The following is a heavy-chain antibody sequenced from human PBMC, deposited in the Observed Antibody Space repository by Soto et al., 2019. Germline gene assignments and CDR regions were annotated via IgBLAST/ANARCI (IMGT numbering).Heavy chain of an antibody. CDR2: ITPIFGTT. CDR1: GGTFNSYG. V-gene: IGHV1-69*06. CDR3: ARVGRVVVAATPTFTWFDP. J-gene: IGHJ5*02. D-gene: IGHD2-15*01. Sequence: QVQLVQSGAEVKKPRSSVIVSCKASGGTFNSYGISWVRQAPGQGLEWMGGITPIFGTTNYAQKFQARITIYADKSTTTAYMELSSLRSEDTAVYYCARVGRVVVAATPTFTWFDPWGQGTPVTVSS.